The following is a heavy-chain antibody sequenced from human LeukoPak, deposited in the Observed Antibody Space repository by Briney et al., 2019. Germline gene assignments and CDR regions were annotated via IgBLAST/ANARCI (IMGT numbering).Heavy chain of an antibody. CDR3: ARDQYAGYYYYGMDV. Sequence: PGRSLRLSCAASGFTFSSYGMHWVRQAPGKGLEWVAVIWYDGSNKYYADSVKGRFTISRDNSKNTLYLQMNSLRAEDTAVYYCARDQYAGYYYYGMDVWGQGTTVTVSS. CDR2: IWYDGSNK. D-gene: IGHD2-8*01. CDR1: GFTFSSYG. J-gene: IGHJ6*02. V-gene: IGHV3-33*08.